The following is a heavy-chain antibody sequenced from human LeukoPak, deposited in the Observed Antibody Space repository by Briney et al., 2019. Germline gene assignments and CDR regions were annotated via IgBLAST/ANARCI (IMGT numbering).Heavy chain of an antibody. Sequence: GGSLRLSCAASGFTFSSYWMHWVRQAPGKGLVWVSRINSDGSSTYYADSVKGRFTISRDNSKNTLYLQMNRLRADDTAVYYCAKDGDSIVSTITPNHWGQGTLVTVSS. CDR2: INSDGSST. D-gene: IGHD5/OR15-5a*01. V-gene: IGHV3-74*01. CDR3: AKDGDSIVSTITPNH. CDR1: GFTFSSYW. J-gene: IGHJ5*02.